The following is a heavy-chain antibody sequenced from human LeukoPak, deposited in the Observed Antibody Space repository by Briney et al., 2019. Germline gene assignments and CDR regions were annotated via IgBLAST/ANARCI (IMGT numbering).Heavy chain of an antibody. CDR1: GGSFSGYY. V-gene: IGHV4-34*01. CDR3: ASAVNPSYFDL. CDR2: INHSGST. D-gene: IGHD4-17*01. Sequence: SETLSLTCAVYGGSFSGYYWSWIRQPPGKGLEWIGEINHSGSTNYNPSLKSRVTISVDTSKNQFSLKLSSVTAADTAVYYCASAVNPSYFDLWGRGTLVTVSS. J-gene: IGHJ2*01.